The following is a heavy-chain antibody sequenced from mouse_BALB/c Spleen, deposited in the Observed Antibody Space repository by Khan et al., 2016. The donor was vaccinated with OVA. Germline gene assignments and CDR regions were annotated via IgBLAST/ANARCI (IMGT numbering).Heavy chain of an antibody. CDR1: GYTFTNYG. V-gene: IGHV9-3-1*01. D-gene: IGHD2-1*01. CDR3: ARVGNYWYFDV. CDR2: INTSTGEP. J-gene: IGHJ1*01. Sequence: QIQLVQSGPELKKPGETVKISCKASGYTFTNYGMNWVKQAPGKGLKWMGWINTSTGEPTYGDDLKGRFAFSLETSASTAYLQINNLKNEDTATYFCARVGNYWYFDVWGAGTTVTVSS.